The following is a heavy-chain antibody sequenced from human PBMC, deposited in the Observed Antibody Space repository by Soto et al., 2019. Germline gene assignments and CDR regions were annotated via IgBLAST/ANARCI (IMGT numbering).Heavy chain of an antibody. J-gene: IGHJ4*02. CDR1: GFTFSSYA. V-gene: IGHV3-30-3*01. D-gene: IGHD3-10*01. CDR2: ISYDGSNK. Sequence: PGGSLRLSCAASGFTFSSYAMHWVRQAPGKGLEWVAVISYDGSNKYYADYVKGRFTLSRDNSKNTRNLHMNSLRGEDKAVYYCAWYLPYRVETAVDRSFYPGYWGQGTLVTAAS. CDR3: AWYLPYRVETAVDRSFYPGY.